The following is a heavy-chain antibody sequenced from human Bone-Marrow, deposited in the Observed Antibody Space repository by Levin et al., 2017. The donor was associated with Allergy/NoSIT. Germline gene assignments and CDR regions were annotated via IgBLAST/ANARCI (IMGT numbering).Heavy chain of an antibody. D-gene: IGHD2-2*01. Sequence: GGSLRLSCAASGFNFASYGMNWDRQAPGKGLEWVSSISGTGRHIYLADSLKGRFTISRDNAKNSLSLQMNNLRVEDTAVFYCAKDEGPFSSSFAFDCWGQGALVTVSS. CDR3: AKDEGPFSSSFAFDC. J-gene: IGHJ4*02. CDR1: GFNFASYG. V-gene: IGHV3-21*01. CDR2: ISGTGRHI.